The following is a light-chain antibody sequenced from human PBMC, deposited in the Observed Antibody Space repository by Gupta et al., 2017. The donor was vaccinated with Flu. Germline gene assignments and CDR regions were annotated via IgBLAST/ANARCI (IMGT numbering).Light chain of an antibody. CDR1: QSVSSY. Sequence: EIVMTQSPGTLSVSPGQRATLSCRASQSVSSYLAWYQQKPGQAPKLLIYGASSRVTGFPARFSGSGSGTEFTLTISSLQSEDFAVYYCQHETNWPLTFGRGTRLEIK. CDR3: QHETNWPLT. V-gene: IGKV3-15*01. CDR2: GAS. J-gene: IGKJ5*01.